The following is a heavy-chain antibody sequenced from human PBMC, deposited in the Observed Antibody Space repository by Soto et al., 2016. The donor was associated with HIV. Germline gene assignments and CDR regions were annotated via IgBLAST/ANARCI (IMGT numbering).Heavy chain of an antibody. CDR3: TRDDFGSGLSPRDH. CDR2: ISYDGTDK. D-gene: IGHD3-10*01. Sequence: VQLVESGGGVVQPGRSLRLSCAASRFTFSTYGMHWVRQAPGKGLEWVAFISYDGTDKYYADSVKGRFTISRDNSKNTLYLQMNSLRPEDTALYYCTRDDFGSGLSPRDHWGQGTLVTVSS. V-gene: IGHV3-30*03. J-gene: IGHJ1*01. CDR1: RFTFSTYG.